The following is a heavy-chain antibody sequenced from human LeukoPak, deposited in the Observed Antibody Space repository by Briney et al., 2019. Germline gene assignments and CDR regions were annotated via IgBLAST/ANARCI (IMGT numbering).Heavy chain of an antibody. CDR2: LYVNGSP. V-gene: IGHV4-4*07. CDR1: GDSISSAY. J-gene: IGHJ2*01. D-gene: IGHD4-17*01. CDR3: ARGDYGPYWYFDL. Sequence: SETLSLTCTVSGDSISSAYWGWIRQSAGKGLEYIGRLYVNGSPNSNPSLKSRVTMSLDTSKNQFSLKLSSVTAADTAVYYCARGDYGPYWYFDLWGRGTLVTVSS.